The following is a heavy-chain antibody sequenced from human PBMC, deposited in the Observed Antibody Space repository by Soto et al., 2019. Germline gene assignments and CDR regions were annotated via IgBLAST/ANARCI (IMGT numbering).Heavy chain of an antibody. D-gene: IGHD3-10*01. CDR1: GDSVSSNSAA. V-gene: IGHV6-1*01. CDR3: ARGGRPSYGSGSYYTFDY. J-gene: IGHJ4*02. CDR2: TYYRSKWYN. Sequence: SQTLSLTCAISGDSVSSNSAAWNWIRQSPSRGLEWLGRTYYRSKWYNDYAVSVKSRITINPDTSKNQFSLQLNSVTPEDTAVYYCARGGRPSYGSGSYYTFDYWGQGPRVTVSS.